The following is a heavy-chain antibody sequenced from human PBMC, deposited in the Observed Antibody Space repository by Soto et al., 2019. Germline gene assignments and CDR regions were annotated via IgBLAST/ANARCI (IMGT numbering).Heavy chain of an antibody. CDR2: IYPGDSDT. CDR3: ARRPVTGQLGIDY. D-gene: IGHD6-6*01. J-gene: IGHJ4*02. V-gene: IGHV5-51*01. Sequence: PGESLKISCKGYGYTFTTYWIGWVRQMPGKGLEWMGIIYPGDSDTRYSPSFQGQVTISADKSISTAYLQWSSLKASDTAMYYCARRPVTGQLGIDYWGQGTLVTVSS. CDR1: GYTFTTYW.